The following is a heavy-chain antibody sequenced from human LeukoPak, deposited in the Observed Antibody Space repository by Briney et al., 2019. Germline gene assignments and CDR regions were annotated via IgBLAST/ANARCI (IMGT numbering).Heavy chain of an antibody. D-gene: IGHD2-15*01. Sequence: GGSLRLSCAASGFTFSSYNMNWVRQAPGKGLEWVSSISSSSSYIYYADSVKGRFTISRDNAKNSLYLQMNSLRAEDTAVYYCAKGGRSSGGSYYDYWGQGTLVTVSS. J-gene: IGHJ4*02. V-gene: IGHV3-21*01. CDR3: AKGGRSSGGSYYDY. CDR2: ISSSSSYI. CDR1: GFTFSSYN.